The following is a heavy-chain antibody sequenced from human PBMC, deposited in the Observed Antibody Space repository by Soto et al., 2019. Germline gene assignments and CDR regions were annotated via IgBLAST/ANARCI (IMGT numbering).Heavy chain of an antibody. CDR2: ISYDGSNK. CDR3: AKIGSGSYLGGYFDY. CDR1: GFTFSSYG. Sequence: PGGSLRLSCAASGFTFSSYGMHWVRQAPGKGLEWVAVISYDGSNKYYADSVKGRFTISRDNSKNTLYLQMNSLRAEDTAVYYCAKIGSGSYLGGYFDYWGQGTLVTVSS. D-gene: IGHD1-26*01. J-gene: IGHJ4*02. V-gene: IGHV3-30*18.